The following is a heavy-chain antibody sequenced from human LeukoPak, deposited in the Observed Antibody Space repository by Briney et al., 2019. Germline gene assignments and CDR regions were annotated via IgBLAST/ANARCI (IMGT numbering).Heavy chain of an antibody. Sequence: SETLSLTCTVSGGSISSSSYYWGWIRQPPGKGLEWIGSIYYSGSTYYNPSLKSRVTISVDTSKNQFSLKLSSVTAADTAVYYCAREYGYYDSSGYRGVWYFDLWGRGTLVTVSS. V-gene: IGHV4-39*07. J-gene: IGHJ2*01. CDR2: IYYSGST. CDR1: GGSISSSSYY. D-gene: IGHD3-22*01. CDR3: AREYGYYDSSGYRGVWYFDL.